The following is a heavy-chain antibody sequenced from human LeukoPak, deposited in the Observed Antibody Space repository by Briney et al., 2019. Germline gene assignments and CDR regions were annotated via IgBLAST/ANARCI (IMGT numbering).Heavy chain of an antibody. D-gene: IGHD2-15*01. CDR1: GGSIRNSNYY. Sequence: PSETLSLTCTVSGGSIRNSNYYWGWIRQPPGKGLEWIGSVFYDGSSDYSPSLKSRVTISVDTSKNNFSLKINSVTAADTAVYYCARGYCSGGSCYSSYYYSYMDVWGKGTTVTVSS. CDR3: ARGYCSGGSCYSSYYYSYMDV. CDR2: VFYDGSS. J-gene: IGHJ6*03. V-gene: IGHV4-39*02.